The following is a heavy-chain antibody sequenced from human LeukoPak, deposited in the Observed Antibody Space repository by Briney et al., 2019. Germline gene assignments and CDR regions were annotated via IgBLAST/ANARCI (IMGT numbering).Heavy chain of an antibody. J-gene: IGHJ4*02. CDR1: GGSISSYY. D-gene: IGHD5-18*01. CDR2: IYYSGST. Sequence: SETLSLTCTVSGGSISSYYWSWIRQPPGKGLEWIGYIYYSGSTNYNPSLKSRVTISVDTSKNQFPLKLSSVTAADTAVYYRAREGYSYGNEFDYWGQGTLVTVSS. V-gene: IGHV4-59*01. CDR3: AREGYSYGNEFDY.